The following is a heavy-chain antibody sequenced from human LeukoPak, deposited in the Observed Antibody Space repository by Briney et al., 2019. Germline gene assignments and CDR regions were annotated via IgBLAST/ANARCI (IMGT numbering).Heavy chain of an antibody. D-gene: IGHD4-17*01. CDR2: IWYDGTKK. V-gene: IGHV3-30*02. CDR1: GFTFSSYG. J-gene: IGHJ6*03. Sequence: GGSLRLSCAASGFTFSSYGMHWVRQAPGKGLEWVASIWYDGTKKYYADSVKGRFTISRGNSKNTLHLQMNSLRAEDTAVFYCAKDKDDHGDYYYMDVWGKGTTVTVSS. CDR3: AKDKDDHGDYYYMDV.